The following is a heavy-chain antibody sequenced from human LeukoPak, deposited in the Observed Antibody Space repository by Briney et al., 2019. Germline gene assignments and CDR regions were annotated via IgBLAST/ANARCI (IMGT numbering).Heavy chain of an antibody. CDR2: ISGSGGST. Sequence: GGSLRLSCAASGFTFSSYAMSWVRQAPGKGLEWVSAISGSGGSTYYADSVKGRFTIFRDNSKNTLYLQMDSLRAEDTAVYYCAKAIRGIVVVPAAIDDYFDYWGQGTLVTVSS. CDR3: AKAIRGIVVVPAAIDDYFDY. J-gene: IGHJ4*02. CDR1: GFTFSSYA. D-gene: IGHD2-2*01. V-gene: IGHV3-23*01.